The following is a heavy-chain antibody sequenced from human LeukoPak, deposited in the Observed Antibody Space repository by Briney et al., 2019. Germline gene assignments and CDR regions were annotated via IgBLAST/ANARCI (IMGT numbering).Heavy chain of an antibody. Sequence: GGSLRLSCAASGFTFSSYSMNWVRQAPGKGLEWVSSISSSSSYIYYADSVKGRFTISGDNAKNSLYLQMNSLRAEDTAVYYCARAIRYSGSYPYYFDYWGQGTLVTVSS. CDR1: GFTFSSYS. D-gene: IGHD1-26*01. CDR2: ISSSSSYI. J-gene: IGHJ4*02. CDR3: ARAIRYSGSYPYYFDY. V-gene: IGHV3-21*01.